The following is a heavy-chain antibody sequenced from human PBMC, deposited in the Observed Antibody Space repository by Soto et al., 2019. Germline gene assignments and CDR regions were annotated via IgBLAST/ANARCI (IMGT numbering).Heavy chain of an antibody. Sequence: QLQLQESGPGLVKPSETLSLTCTVSGGSISSSSYYWGWIRQPPGKGLEWIGSIYYSGSTYYNPSLKSRVTISVDTSKNQFSLKLSSVTAADTAVYYCARHPNGVLRYFDWSINWFDPWGQGTLVTVSS. V-gene: IGHV4-39*01. CDR2: IYYSGST. J-gene: IGHJ5*02. D-gene: IGHD3-9*01. CDR3: ARHPNGVLRYFDWSINWFDP. CDR1: GGSISSSSYY.